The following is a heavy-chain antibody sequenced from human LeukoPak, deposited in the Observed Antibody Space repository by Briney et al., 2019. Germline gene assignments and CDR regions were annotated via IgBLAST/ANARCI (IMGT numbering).Heavy chain of an antibody. Sequence: ASVKVSCKASGYTFTGYYMHWVRQAPGQGLEWMGWINPNSGGTNYAQKFQGRVTMTRDTSISTAYMELSRLRSDDTAVYYCARVREIGLGSYSFDYWGQGTLVTVSS. CDR3: ARVREIGLGSYSFDY. CDR1: GYTFTGYY. D-gene: IGHD3-10*01. CDR2: INPNSGGT. J-gene: IGHJ4*02. V-gene: IGHV1-2*02.